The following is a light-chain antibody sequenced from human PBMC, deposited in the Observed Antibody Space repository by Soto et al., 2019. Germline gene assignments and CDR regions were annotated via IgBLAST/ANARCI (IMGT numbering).Light chain of an antibody. V-gene: IGKV3-11*01. CDR2: NAT. CDR1: QSVSTF. J-gene: IGKJ5*01. CDR3: KESGCGPPQT. Sequence: EIVLTQSPATLSLSPGERAILSCRASQSVSTFLAWFQQKPGQPPRLRVDNATSVATCTSARSSGSGSGTDLTLGTSSLEPEDVEVYYCKESGCGPPQTFSQGTRLEIK.